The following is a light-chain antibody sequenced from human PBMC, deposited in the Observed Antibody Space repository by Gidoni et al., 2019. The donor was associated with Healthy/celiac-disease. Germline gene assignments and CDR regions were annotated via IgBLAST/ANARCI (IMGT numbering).Light chain of an antibody. J-gene: IGKJ1*01. CDR2: GAS. V-gene: IGKV3-15*01. CDR1: QSGSSN. Sequence: EIVMTHSPATLSVSPGERATLSCRARQSGSSNLAWYQQKPGQAPRLLIYGASTRATGIPARFSGSGSGTEFTLTISRLQSEDFAVYYCQQYNNWPRTFGQGTKVEIK. CDR3: QQYNNWPRT.